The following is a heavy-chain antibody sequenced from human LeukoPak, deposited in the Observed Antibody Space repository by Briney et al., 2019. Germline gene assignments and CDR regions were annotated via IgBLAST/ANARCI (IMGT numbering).Heavy chain of an antibody. D-gene: IGHD6-13*01. J-gene: IGHJ4*02. V-gene: IGHV3-21*01. Sequence: KSGGSLRLSCVASGFTFSDFDMNWVRQAPGKGLEWVSSISTSGSNTYYADSVRGRFTISRHNAKNSIYLQLSSLRAEDSAVYYCATYRQQSNFDYWGQGTLVTVSS. CDR3: ATYRQQSNFDY. CDR1: GFTFSDFD. CDR2: ISTSGSNT.